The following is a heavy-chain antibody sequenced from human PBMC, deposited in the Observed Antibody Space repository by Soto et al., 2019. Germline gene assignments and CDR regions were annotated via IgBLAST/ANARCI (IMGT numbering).Heavy chain of an antibody. CDR3: ARELRFLEWLLFDP. Sequence: QVQLQESGPGLMKPSETLSLTCTVSGGSISSYYWSWIRQPPGKGLEWIGYIYYSGSTNYNPSLKSRVTISVDTSKNQFSLKLSSVTAADTAVYYCARELRFLEWLLFDPWGQGTLVTVSS. CDR1: GGSISSYY. CDR2: IYYSGST. V-gene: IGHV4-59*01. D-gene: IGHD3-3*01. J-gene: IGHJ5*02.